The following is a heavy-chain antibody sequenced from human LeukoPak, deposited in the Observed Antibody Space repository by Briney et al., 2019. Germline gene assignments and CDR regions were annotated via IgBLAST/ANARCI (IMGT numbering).Heavy chain of an antibody. CDR2: IYYSGTT. V-gene: IGHV4-39*01. CDR1: GGSISSSSSY. Sequence: SETLSLTCTVSGGSISSSSSYWGWIRQPPGKGLEWIGNIYYSGTTSYNPSLKRRVTISVDTSKNQFSLRLSSVTAADTAVYYCARLSTTYYYGSGSYPLPYFFHYWGQGTLVTVSS. J-gene: IGHJ4*02. CDR3: ARLSTTYYYGSGSYPLPYFFHY. D-gene: IGHD3-10*01.